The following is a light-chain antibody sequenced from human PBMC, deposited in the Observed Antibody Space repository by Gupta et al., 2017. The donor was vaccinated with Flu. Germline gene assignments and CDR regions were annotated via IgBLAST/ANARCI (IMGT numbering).Light chain of an antibody. CDR3: RSFTSASTLL. J-gene: IGLJ1*01. Sequence: GQSITISCTGTSSDVGYVTYVCWYQQHPGKVPNLLIYDDTHRPSGVSARFSGSKSGNTASLLISGLQTEVEADYYGRSFTSASTLLFGTGITVAVL. CDR1: SSDVGYVTY. CDR2: DDT. V-gene: IGLV2-14*03.